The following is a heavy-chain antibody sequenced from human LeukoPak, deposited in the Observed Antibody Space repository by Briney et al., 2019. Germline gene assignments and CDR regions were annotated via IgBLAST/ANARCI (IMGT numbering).Heavy chain of an antibody. CDR1: GDSMSRSNYY. CDR3: ARQDVDTAYY. J-gene: IGHJ4*02. V-gene: IGHV4-39*01. Sequence: SETLSLTCTVSGDSMSRSNYYWGWIRQPPGKGLEWIGSISYSGSTDYNPSLESRVTMSVDTSKKQFSLRLSSVTASDTAVYYCARQDVDTAYYWGQGIVVTVSS. D-gene: IGHD5-18*01. CDR2: ISYSGST.